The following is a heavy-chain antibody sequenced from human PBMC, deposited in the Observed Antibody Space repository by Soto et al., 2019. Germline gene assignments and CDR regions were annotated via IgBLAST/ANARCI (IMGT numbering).Heavy chain of an antibody. CDR1: GFSLSTSGVG. CDR3: AHKGGRGAGMDV. CDR2: IYWDGDE. J-gene: IGHJ6*02. V-gene: IGHV2-5*02. Sequence: QITLKESGPTLVKPTQTLTLTCTFSGFSLSTSGVGVVWIRQPPGKALEWLALIYWDGDERYSPFLKSRLTITKDTSKNQLALTMTNMDPVDTATYYCAHKGGRGAGMDVWGQGTTVTVSS. D-gene: IGHD2-15*01.